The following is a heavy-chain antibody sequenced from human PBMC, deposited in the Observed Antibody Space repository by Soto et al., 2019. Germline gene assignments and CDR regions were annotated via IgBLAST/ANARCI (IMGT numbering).Heavy chain of an antibody. D-gene: IGHD5-12*01. CDR2: INHSGST. V-gene: IGHV4-34*01. CDR3: ARGRQWLRRLGFDY. J-gene: IGHJ4*02. Sequence: PLETLSLTCAVYGGSFSGYYWSWIRQPPGKGLEWIGEINHSGSTNYNPSLKSRVTISVDTSKNQFSLKLSSVTAADTAVYYCARGRQWLRRLGFDYWGQGTLVTVSS. CDR1: GGSFSGYY.